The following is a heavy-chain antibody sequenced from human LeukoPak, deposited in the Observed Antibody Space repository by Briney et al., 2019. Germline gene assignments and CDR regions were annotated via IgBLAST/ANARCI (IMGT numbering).Heavy chain of an antibody. J-gene: IGHJ5*02. CDR2: ISAGGGSP. D-gene: IGHD6-13*01. CDR1: GFTFSSYA. V-gene: IGHV3-23*01. Sequence: GGSLRLSCAASGFTFSSYAMSWVRQAPGKGLEWVSAISAGGGSPYYADSVKGRFTISRDNSKNTLYLQMNSLRAEDTAVYYCAKDGGIAEAGGWFDPWGQGTLVTVSS. CDR3: AKDGGIAEAGGWFDP.